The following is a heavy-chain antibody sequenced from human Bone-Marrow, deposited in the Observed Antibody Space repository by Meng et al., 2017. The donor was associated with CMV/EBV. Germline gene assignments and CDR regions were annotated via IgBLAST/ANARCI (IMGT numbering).Heavy chain of an antibody. Sequence: SVKVSCKASGGSFSSYTINWVRQAPGQGLEWMGGIIPILGIAKYAQKFHGRVTITADKSTTTGYTEVRSLRSEDTAVYYCARQVGATTAGWFDPCGQGTLVTVSS. D-gene: IGHD1-26*01. CDR2: IIPILGIA. J-gene: IGHJ5*02. CDR3: ARQVGATTAGWFDP. V-gene: IGHV1-69*10. CDR1: GGSFSSYT.